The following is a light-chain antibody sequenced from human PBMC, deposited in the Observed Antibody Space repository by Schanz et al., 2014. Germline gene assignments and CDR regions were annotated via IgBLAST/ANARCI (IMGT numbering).Light chain of an antibody. CDR1: SSDIGGYNY. CDR2: EVS. Sequence: QSALTQPPSASGSPGQSVTISCTGTSSDIGGYNYVSWYQQHPGKAPKLMIYEVSQRPSGVPDRFSGSKSGNTASLTVSGLQAEDEADYYCCSYAGSYTLLFGGGTKLTVL. V-gene: IGLV2-8*01. J-gene: IGLJ2*01. CDR3: CSYAGSYTLL.